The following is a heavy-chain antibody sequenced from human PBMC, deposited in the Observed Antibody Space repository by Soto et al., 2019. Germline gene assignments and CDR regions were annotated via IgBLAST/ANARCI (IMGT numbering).Heavy chain of an antibody. D-gene: IGHD6-6*01. CDR2: TSSSGSTI. Sequence: GGSLRLSCAASGFTFSSYEMNWVRQAPGKGLEWVSYTSSSGSTIYYADSVKGRFTISRDNAKNSLYLQMNSLRAEDTAVYYCASGRGIAARPGAYYYGMDVWGQGTTVTVSS. CDR3: ASGRGIAARPGAYYYGMDV. V-gene: IGHV3-48*03. CDR1: GFTFSSYE. J-gene: IGHJ6*02.